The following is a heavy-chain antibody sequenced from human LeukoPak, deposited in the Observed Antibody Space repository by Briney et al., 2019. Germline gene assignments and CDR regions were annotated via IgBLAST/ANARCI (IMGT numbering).Heavy chain of an antibody. V-gene: IGHV3-30*02. Sequence: GSLRLSCAASGFTFSSYGMHWVRQAPGKGPEWVAFIRYDGSNKYYADSVKGRFTISRDNSKNTLYLQMNSLRAEDTAVYYCAKDHSSVLLWWGYFDYWGQGTLVTVSS. CDR3: AKDHSSVLLWWGYFDY. CDR2: IRYDGSNK. J-gene: IGHJ4*02. CDR1: GFTFSSYG. D-gene: IGHD5-18*01.